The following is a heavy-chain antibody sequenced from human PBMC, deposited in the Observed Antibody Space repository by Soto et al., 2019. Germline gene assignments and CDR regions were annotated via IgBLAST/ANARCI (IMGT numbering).Heavy chain of an antibody. D-gene: IGHD6-13*01. J-gene: IGHJ4*02. V-gene: IGHV1-3*01. Sequence: ASVKVSCKASGYTFTIYAMHLVRQAPGQRLEWMGWINAGNGNTKYSQKFQGRVTITRDTSASTAYMELSSLRSEDTAVYYCARAPPGSSSWYSYWGQGTLVTVSS. CDR2: INAGNGNT. CDR3: ARAPPGSSSWYSY. CDR1: GYTFTIYA.